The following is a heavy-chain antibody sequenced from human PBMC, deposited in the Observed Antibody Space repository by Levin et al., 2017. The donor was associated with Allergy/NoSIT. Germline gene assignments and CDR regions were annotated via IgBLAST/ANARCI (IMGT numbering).Heavy chain of an antibody. Sequence: SSPLSLLVSVSGGSISNYYWSWIRQSAGLFLSFLFLLPPFGPPPSHPSLKSRVTMSVDTSKNKFSLKVSSVSAADTAVYFCTRDALSAARWFDLWGPGTLVTVSS. CDR2: LPPFGPP. V-gene: IGHV4-4*07. J-gene: IGHJ2*01. CDR3: TRDALSAARWFDL. CDR1: GGSISNYY. D-gene: IGHD6-25*01.